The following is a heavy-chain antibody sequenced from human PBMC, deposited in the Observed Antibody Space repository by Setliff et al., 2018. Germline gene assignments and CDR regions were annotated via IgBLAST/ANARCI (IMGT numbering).Heavy chain of an antibody. CDR2: ISSTITST. V-gene: IGHV3-23*01. Sequence: GGSLRLSCAAAGFTFSSHWMHWVRQAPGKGLEWVSAISSTITSTYYADSVKGRFTISRDNSKNTLYLQMNSLRAEDTAVYYCAKHGAYNDFLTGYNFYYDMDVWGQGTTVTVSS. J-gene: IGHJ6*02. CDR1: GFTFSSHW. D-gene: IGHD3-9*01. CDR3: AKHGAYNDFLTGYNFYYDMDV.